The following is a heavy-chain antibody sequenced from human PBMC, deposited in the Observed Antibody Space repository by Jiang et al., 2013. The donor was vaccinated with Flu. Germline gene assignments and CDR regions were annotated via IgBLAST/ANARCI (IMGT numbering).Heavy chain of an antibody. Sequence: GSSVKVSCKASGGTFSSYAISWVRQAPGQGLEWMGGIIPIFGTANYAQKFQGRVTITADESTSTAYMELSSLRSEDTAVYYCARDWKFWGSTSYYYGMDVWGQGTTVTVSS. V-gene: IGHV1-69*01. CDR3: ARDWKFWGSTSYYYGMDV. J-gene: IGHJ6*02. D-gene: IGHD2-2*01. CDR1: GGTFSSYA. CDR2: IIPIFGTA.